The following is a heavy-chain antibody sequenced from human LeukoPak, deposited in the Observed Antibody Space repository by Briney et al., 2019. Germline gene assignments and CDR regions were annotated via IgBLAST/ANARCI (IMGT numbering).Heavy chain of an antibody. J-gene: IGHJ4*02. CDR2: ISYGGDTK. V-gene: IGHV3-30*09. Sequence: GGSLRLSCAASGFTVSSNYMSWVRQAPGKGLEWVAVISYGGDTKYYANSVKGRFAISKDSSNNTLYLQMDSLGLDDTAVYYCARRSGSSLLDYWGQGTLVTVSS. CDR3: ARRSGSSLLDY. D-gene: IGHD6-6*01. CDR1: GFTVSSNY.